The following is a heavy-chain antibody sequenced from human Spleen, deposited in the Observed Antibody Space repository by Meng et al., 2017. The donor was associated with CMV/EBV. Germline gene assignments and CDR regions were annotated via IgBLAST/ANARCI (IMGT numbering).Heavy chain of an antibody. V-gene: IGHV4-39*07. J-gene: IGHJ4*02. CDR2: TYYGGTT. D-gene: IGHD3-22*01. CDR1: GDSFSSDNFY. CDR3: ARDHDSSGYYKY. Sequence: SETLSLTCTVSGDSFSSDNFYWGWIRQPPGKGLEWIGYTYYGGTTYYNPSLKSRVTISVDKSKKRLSLKLSSVTAADTAVYYCARDHDSSGYYKYWGQGALVTVSS.